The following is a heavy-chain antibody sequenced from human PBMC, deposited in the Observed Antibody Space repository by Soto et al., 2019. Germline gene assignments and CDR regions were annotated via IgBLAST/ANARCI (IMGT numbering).Heavy chain of an antibody. Sequence: ASVKVSCKASGYTFTSYAMHWVRQAPGQRLEWMGWINAGNGNTKYSQKFQGRVTITRDTSASTAYMELSSLRSEDTAVYYCARDQGGEEFLEWLSRDRSGYYYYMDVWGKGPTVTVSS. CDR3: ARDQGGEEFLEWLSRDRSGYYYYMDV. V-gene: IGHV1-3*01. D-gene: IGHD3-3*01. CDR1: GYTFTSYA. J-gene: IGHJ6*03. CDR2: INAGNGNT.